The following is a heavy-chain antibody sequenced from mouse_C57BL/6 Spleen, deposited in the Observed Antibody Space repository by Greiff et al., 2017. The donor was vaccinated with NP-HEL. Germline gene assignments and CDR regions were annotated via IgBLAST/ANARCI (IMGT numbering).Heavy chain of an antibody. D-gene: IGHD2-1*01. CDR2: ISYDGSN. CDR1: GYSITSCYY. V-gene: IGHV3-6*01. Sequence: EVHLVQSGPGLVKPSQSLSLSCSVTGYSITSCYYWYWIRQFPGNKLEWMGYISYDGSNNYNPSLKNRSPITRDTSKNQFFLKLNSVTTEDTATYYCARDGNYEWFAYWGQGTLVTVSA. J-gene: IGHJ3*01. CDR3: ARDGNYEWFAY.